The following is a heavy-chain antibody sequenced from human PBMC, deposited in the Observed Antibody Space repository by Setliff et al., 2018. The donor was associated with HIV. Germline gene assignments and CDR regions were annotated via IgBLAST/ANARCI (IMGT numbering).Heavy chain of an antibody. CDR2: ISAYNGNT. CDR1: GYTFINYG. J-gene: IGHJ4*02. Sequence: ASVKVSCKAFGYTFINYGSSWVRQAPGQGLEWMGWISAYNGNTNYPQKLQDRVTMTTDTSTSTAYMELRSLRSDDTAVYYCARDGYYYGSGSYSSFDYWGQGTLVTVSS. CDR3: ARDGYYYGSGSYSSFDY. V-gene: IGHV1-18*01. D-gene: IGHD3-10*01.